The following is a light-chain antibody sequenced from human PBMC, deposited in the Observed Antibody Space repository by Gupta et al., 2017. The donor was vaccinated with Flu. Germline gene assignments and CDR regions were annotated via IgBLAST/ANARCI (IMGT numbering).Light chain of an antibody. CDR3: SSYRFTTTHSVI. J-gene: IGLJ2*01. CDR2: EVS. V-gene: IGLV2-14*01. Sequence: QSALTQPASVSGSPGQSITISCTGTSNDVGGHSYVSWYQQYPGKVPKLIIFEVSSRPSGISSRFSGSKSGNTASLTISGLQAEDEADYYCSSYRFTTTHSVIFGGGTKLTVL. CDR1: SNDVGGHSY.